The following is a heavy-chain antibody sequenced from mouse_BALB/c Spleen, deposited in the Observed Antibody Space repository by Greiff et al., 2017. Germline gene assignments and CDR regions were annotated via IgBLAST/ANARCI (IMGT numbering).Heavy chain of an antibody. CDR1: GYNFTSYW. J-gene: IGHJ3*01. V-gene: IGHV1-55*01. D-gene: IGHD1-2*01. CDR3: ARSTAPAWFAY. CDR2: IYPGSGST. Sequence: QVQLQQSGAELVKPGTSVKLSCKASGYNFTSYWINWVKLRPGQGLEWIGDIYPGSGSTNYNEKFKSKATLTVDTSSSTAYMQLSSLASEDSALYYCARSTAPAWFAYWGQGTLVTVSA.